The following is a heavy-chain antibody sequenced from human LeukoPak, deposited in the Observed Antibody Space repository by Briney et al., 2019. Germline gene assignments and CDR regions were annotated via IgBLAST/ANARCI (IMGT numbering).Heavy chain of an antibody. D-gene: IGHD6-13*01. CDR1: GDSISSSASY. Sequence: SETLSLTCTVSGDSISSSASYWGWNRQPPGKGLEWIGIISYSGSTYYTPSLKSRVTISVDTSNNQVSLNLTSVTAADTAIYYCARQLDSSSWYPFDYWGQGTLVTVSS. CDR2: ISYSGST. CDR3: ARQLDSSSWYPFDY. V-gene: IGHV4-39*01. J-gene: IGHJ4*02.